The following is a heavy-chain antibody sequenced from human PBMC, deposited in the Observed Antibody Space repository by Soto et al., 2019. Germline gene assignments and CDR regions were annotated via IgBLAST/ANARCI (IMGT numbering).Heavy chain of an antibody. V-gene: IGHV4-34*01. J-gene: IGHJ4*02. D-gene: IGHD3-22*01. Sequence: SETLSLTCAVYGGSFSGCYWSWIRQPPGKGLEWIGEINHSGSTNYNPSLKSRVTISVDTSKNQFSLKLSSVTAADTAVYYCALGLAGYYYDSSGLDYWGQGTLVTVSS. CDR2: INHSGST. CDR1: GGSFSGCY. CDR3: ALGLAGYYYDSSGLDY.